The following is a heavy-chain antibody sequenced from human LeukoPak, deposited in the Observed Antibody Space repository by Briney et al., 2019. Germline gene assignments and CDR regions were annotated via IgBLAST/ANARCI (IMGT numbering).Heavy chain of an antibody. Sequence: SETLSLTCIVSGGSIGSYYWSWIRQPPGKRLEWIGYIYYSGSTNYNPSLKSRVTISVDTSKNQFSLKLSSVTAADTAVYYCARDQAAAGHNWFDPWGQGTLVTVSS. CDR3: ARDQAAAGHNWFDP. D-gene: IGHD6-13*01. CDR1: GGSIGSYY. CDR2: IYYSGST. V-gene: IGHV4-59*01. J-gene: IGHJ5*02.